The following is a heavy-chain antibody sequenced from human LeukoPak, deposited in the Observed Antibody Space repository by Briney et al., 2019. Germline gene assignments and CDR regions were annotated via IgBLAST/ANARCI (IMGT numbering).Heavy chain of an antibody. CDR1: GGSISRYY. J-gene: IGHJ4*02. CDR3: ARHSYYYDNSGYYYLDY. CDR2: IYDSGST. V-gene: IGHV4-59*08. D-gene: IGHD3-22*01. Sequence: SETLSLTCTVSGGSISRYYWSWVRQPPGKGLEWIGYIYDSGSTNYNPSLTSRVTISVDTSRNQFSLNLSSVTAADTAVYYCARHSYYYDNSGYYYLDYWGQGTLVTVSS.